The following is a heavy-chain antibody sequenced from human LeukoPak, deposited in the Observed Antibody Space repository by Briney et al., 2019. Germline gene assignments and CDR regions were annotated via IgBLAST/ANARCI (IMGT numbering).Heavy chain of an antibody. V-gene: IGHV1-69*05. CDR1: GGTFGSYA. Sequence: GASVKVSCKASGGTFGSYAISCVRQAPGQGLEWMGGIIPIFGTANYAQKFQGRVTITTGESTSTAYMELSSLRSEDTAVYYCAAVTVVTLYYFDYWGQGTLVTVSS. D-gene: IGHD4-23*01. CDR3: AAVTVVTLYYFDY. J-gene: IGHJ4*02. CDR2: IIPIFGTA.